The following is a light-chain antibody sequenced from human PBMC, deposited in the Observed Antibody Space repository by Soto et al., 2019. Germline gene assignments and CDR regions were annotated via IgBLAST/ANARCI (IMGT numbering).Light chain of an antibody. J-gene: IGLJ3*02. CDR2: LEGSGSY. CDR3: ETWDRNWV. CDR1: SGHSSYI. V-gene: IGLV4-60*02. Sequence: QPVLTQSSSASASLGSSVKLTCTLSSGHSSYIIAWHQQQPGKAPRYLMKLEGSGSYNKGSGVPDRFSGSSSGADRYLTISHLQFEDEADYYCETWDRNWVFGGWTQLTVL.